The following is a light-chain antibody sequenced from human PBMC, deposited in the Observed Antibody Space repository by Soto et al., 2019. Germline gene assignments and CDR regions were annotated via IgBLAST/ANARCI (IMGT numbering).Light chain of an antibody. CDR3: HQYSSSTKT. CDR1: QSVSSTY. CDR2: GAS. V-gene: IGKV3-20*01. J-gene: IGKJ1*01. Sequence: EIVLTQSPGTLSLSPGERATLSCRASQSVSSTYLAWYQQRPGQAPRLLIYGASSRATGIPDRFSVSGSGTDFTLTISRLEPEDFAVYYCHQYSSSTKTFGQGTKVEIK.